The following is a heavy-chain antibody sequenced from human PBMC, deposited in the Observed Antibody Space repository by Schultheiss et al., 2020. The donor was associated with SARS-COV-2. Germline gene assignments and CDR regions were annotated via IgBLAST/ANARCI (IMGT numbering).Heavy chain of an antibody. V-gene: IGHV4-38-2*01. CDR3: ASVGSSGCPFDD. CDR1: GYSLSSGYY. CDR2: ILHTGST. Sequence: SETLSLTCAVSGYSLSSGYYWAWIRQPPGRGLQWIGNILHTGSTYYNPYLKSRVTMSVDTSKNQFSVKLTSVTAADTAMYFCASVGSSGCPFDDWGQGTVVTVSS. J-gene: IGHJ4*02. D-gene: IGHD6-19*01.